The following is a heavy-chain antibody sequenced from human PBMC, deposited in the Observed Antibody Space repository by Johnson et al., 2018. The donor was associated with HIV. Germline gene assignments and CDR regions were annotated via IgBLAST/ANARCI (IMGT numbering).Heavy chain of an antibody. CDR2: ISSSGGTI. CDR3: ATIWRNEGRHSFDV. J-gene: IGHJ3*01. CDR1: GFTFSDSY. D-gene: IGHD1-1*01. V-gene: IGHV3-11*04. Sequence: VQLVESGGGLVKPGGSLRLSCAASGFTFSDSYMTWIRQAPGKGLEWVSYISSSGGTIYYADSVRGRFTISRNNAKNSLYLQMNSVGAEDTAVYFCATIWRNEGRHSFDVWGQGTMVAVS.